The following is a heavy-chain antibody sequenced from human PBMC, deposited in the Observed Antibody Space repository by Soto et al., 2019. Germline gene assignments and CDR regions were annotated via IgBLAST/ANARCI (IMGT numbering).Heavy chain of an antibody. Sequence: QERLVQSGAEVKKPGSSMKISCKASGGLFSSFAVSWVRQAPGRGLEWMGGIIPVFGTTNYAQKFQDRVTITADESTNTAYMELSSLRYEDTAISYCAMGGSPYVWSNEFWGQGALVTVTS. V-gene: IGHV1-69*01. J-gene: IGHJ4*02. CDR2: IIPVFGTT. CDR3: AMGGSPYVWSNEF. D-gene: IGHD1-26*01. CDR1: GGLFSSFA.